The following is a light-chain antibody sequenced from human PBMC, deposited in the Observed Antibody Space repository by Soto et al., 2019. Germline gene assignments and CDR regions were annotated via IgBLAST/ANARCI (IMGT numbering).Light chain of an antibody. V-gene: IGLV2-14*02. Sequence: QSALTQPAPVSGSPGQSITISCTGTSSDVGGYNLVSWYQQHPGKAPKLMIYDVSNRPSGVSNRFSGSKSGNTASLTISGLQPEDEANYYCSSYTSSSTLVFGTGTKLTVL. J-gene: IGLJ1*01. CDR1: SSDVGGYNL. CDR2: DVS. CDR3: SSYTSSSTLV.